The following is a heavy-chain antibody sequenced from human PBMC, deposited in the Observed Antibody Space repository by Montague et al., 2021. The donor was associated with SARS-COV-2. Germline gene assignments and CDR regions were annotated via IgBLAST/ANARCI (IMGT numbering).Heavy chain of an antibody. D-gene: IGHD3/OR15-3a*01. Sequence: SETLSLTCTVSGGSIESGNWWSWVRQTPGKGLEWIGEILHTESTNFNPSLKTRVAMSVDKSRNQFPLKLTSLTAADTAVYYRATGINYYDFLALQSWGQGALVIVSS. CDR2: ILHTEST. CDR1: GGSIESGNW. CDR3: ATGINYYDFLALQS. V-gene: IGHV4-4*02. J-gene: IGHJ4*02.